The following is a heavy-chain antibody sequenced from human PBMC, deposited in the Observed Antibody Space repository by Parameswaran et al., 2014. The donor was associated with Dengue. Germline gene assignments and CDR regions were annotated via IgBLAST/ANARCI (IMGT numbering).Heavy chain of an antibody. CDR3: AKELKGNRTSCPDS. D-gene: IGHD2-2*01. CDR2: ISYDGSNK. Sequence: MPGVRQAPGKGLEWVAVISYDGSNKYYADSVKGRFTISRDNSKNTLYLQMNSLRAEDTAVYYCAKELKGNRTSCPDSWGQGTLVTVSS. V-gene: IGHV3-30-3*02. J-gene: IGHJ4*02.